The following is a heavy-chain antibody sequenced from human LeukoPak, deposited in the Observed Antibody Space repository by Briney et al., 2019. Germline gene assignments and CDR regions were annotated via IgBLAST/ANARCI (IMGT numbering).Heavy chain of an antibody. CDR3: AKLYSSGWYVADY. CDR2: IPGSGDST. CDR1: GFTFSGYA. J-gene: IGHJ4*02. Sequence: PGGSLRLSCTASGFTFSGYAMSWVRQAPGKGLEWVSTIPGSGDSTFYADSVKGRFTISRDNSKNTLFLHMTSLRAEDTAVYYYAKLYSSGWYVADYWGQGTLVTVSS. D-gene: IGHD6-19*01. V-gene: IGHV3-23*01.